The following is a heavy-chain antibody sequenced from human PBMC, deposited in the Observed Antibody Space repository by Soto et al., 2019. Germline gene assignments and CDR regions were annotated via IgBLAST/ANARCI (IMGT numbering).Heavy chain of an antibody. CDR2: IKPGGSEK. CDR1: GFTFSSYW. D-gene: IGHD6-19*01. J-gene: IGHJ4*02. CDR3: AREGGDSSGHLDY. Sequence: EVQLVESGGDLVQPGGSLRLSCAASGFTFSSYWMSWVRQAPGKGLEWVANIKPGGSEKYYVDSMKGRFTISRDNAKNSLYLQMNSLRAEDTAVYYCAREGGDSSGHLDYWGQGTLVTVSS. V-gene: IGHV3-7*01.